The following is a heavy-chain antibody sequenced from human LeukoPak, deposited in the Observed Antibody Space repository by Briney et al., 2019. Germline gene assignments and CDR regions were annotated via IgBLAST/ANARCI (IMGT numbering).Heavy chain of an antibody. J-gene: IGHJ4*02. CDR1: GFTFSSYW. Sequence: GGSLRLSRAASGFTFSSYWMSWVRQAPGKGLEWVANIKQDGSEKYYVDSVKGRFTISRDNAKNSLYLQMNSLRAEDTAVYYCARDPPIFGVVHFYWGQGTLVTVSS. CDR3: ARDPPIFGVVHFY. D-gene: IGHD3-3*01. V-gene: IGHV3-7*01. CDR2: IKQDGSEK.